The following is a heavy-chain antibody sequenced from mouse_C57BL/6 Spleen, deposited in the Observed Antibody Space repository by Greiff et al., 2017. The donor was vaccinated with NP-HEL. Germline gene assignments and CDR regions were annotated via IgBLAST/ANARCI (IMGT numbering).Heavy chain of an antibody. J-gene: IGHJ4*01. CDR3: ARLWWDVSYYAMDY. Sequence: DVMLVESGGGLVKPGGSLKLSCAASGFTFSSYTMSWVRQTPEKRLEWVATISGGGGNTYYPDSVKGRFTISRDNAKNTLYLQMSSLRSEDTALYYCARLWWDVSYYAMDYWGQGTSVTVSS. CDR2: ISGGGGNT. D-gene: IGHD1-1*02. V-gene: IGHV5-9*01. CDR1: GFTFSSYT.